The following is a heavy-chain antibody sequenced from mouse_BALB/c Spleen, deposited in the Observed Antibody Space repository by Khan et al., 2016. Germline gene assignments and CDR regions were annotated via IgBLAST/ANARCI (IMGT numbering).Heavy chain of an antibody. J-gene: IGHJ4*01. CDR2: ISYDGSN. CDR1: GYSITSGYY. CDR3: VTVRRVYAMDY. D-gene: IGHD2-14*01. V-gene: IGHV3-6*02. Sequence: EVQLQESGPGLVKPSQSLSLTCSVTGYSITSGYYWNWIRQFPGNKLEWLGYISYDGSNNYNPSLKNRISIARDASTNQFFLKLNAVTAEDTSTYYCVTVRRVYAMDYWGQVTSVTVSS.